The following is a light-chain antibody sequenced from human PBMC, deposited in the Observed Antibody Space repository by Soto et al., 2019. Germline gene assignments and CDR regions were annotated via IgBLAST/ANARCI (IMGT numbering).Light chain of an antibody. Sequence: QSALTQPASVSGSPGQSITVSCTGTSSDTGGYNYVSLYQQHPGKAPKLMVYEVTNRPSGVSDRFSGSKSGNTASLTISGLQADDEGYYYCSSYTSRSTLYVFGTGTKLTVL. J-gene: IGLJ1*01. CDR3: SSYTSRSTLYV. CDR1: SSDTGGYNY. CDR2: EVT. V-gene: IGLV2-14*01.